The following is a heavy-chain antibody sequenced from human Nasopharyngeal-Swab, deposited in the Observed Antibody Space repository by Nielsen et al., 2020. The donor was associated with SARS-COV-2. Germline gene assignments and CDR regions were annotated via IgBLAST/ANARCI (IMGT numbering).Heavy chain of an antibody. J-gene: IGHJ4*02. CDR3: ARVYYYGPIDY. D-gene: IGHD4/OR15-4a*01. CDR2: INAGNGNT. V-gene: IGHV1-3*01. Sequence: ASVKVSCKASGDTFTSYAMHWVRQDPGQRLEWRGWINAGNGNTKYSQKFQGRVTITRDTSASTAYMELSSLRSEDTAVYYCARVYYYGPIDYWGQGTLVTVSS. CDR1: GDTFTSYA.